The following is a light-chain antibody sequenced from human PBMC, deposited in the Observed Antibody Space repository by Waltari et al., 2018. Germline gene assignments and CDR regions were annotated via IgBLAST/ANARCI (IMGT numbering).Light chain of an antibody. Sequence: DIQLTQSPSFLSASVGDRVTITCRASQGISAYLAWYQQKPGQAPNLLIYTASTLQSGVPSRFSGSGAGTEFTLTISSLQPEDFATYYCQQLNSYPRSFGQGTKLEIK. CDR1: QGISAY. V-gene: IGKV1-9*01. CDR3: QQLNSYPRS. J-gene: IGKJ2*03. CDR2: TAS.